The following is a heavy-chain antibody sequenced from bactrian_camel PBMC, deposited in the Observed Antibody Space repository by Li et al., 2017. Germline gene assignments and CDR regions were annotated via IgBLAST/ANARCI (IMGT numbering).Heavy chain of an antibody. Sequence: HVQLVESGGGSVQAGGSLRLSCAASGITYSHYCMGWFRQAPGKEREGVAHIEPAGRTTYADSVMGRFTISKDNAKKTLDLQMASLKVEDTGMYYCVAGGGRYGACDGDWYMAAWALWGQGTQVTVS. CDR3: VAGGGRYGACDGDWYMAAWAL. D-gene: IGHD6*01. V-gene: IGHV3S53*01. CDR1: GITYSHYC. J-gene: IGHJ4*01. CDR2: IEPAGRT.